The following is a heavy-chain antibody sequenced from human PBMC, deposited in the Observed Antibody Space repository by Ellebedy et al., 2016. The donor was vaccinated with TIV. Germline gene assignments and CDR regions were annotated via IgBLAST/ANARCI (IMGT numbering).Heavy chain of an antibody. Sequence: ASVKVSCKASGYTFTGYYMHWVRQAPGQGLEWMGWINPNSGGTNYAQKFQGRVTMTRDTSISTAYMELSRLRSDDTAVYYCATEGYYDSSGIGGFDYWGQGTLVTVSS. CDR1: GYTFTGYY. CDR2: INPNSGGT. D-gene: IGHD3-22*01. V-gene: IGHV1-2*02. CDR3: ATEGYYDSSGIGGFDY. J-gene: IGHJ4*02.